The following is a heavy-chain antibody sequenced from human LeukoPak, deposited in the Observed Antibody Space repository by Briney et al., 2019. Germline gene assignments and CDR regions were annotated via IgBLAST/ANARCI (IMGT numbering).Heavy chain of an antibody. CDR3: VDIVVVPPAIMFDY. D-gene: IGHD2-2*03. CDR1: GGSITNNNW. J-gene: IGHJ4*02. V-gene: IGHV4-4*02. Sequence: PSETLSLTCAVSGGSITNNNWWIWVRPPPGKGLEWIGEINHSGSTNYNPSLKSRVTIPVDTSKNQFSLKLSSVTAADTAVYYCVDIVVVPPAIMFDYWGQGTQVTVSS. CDR2: INHSGST.